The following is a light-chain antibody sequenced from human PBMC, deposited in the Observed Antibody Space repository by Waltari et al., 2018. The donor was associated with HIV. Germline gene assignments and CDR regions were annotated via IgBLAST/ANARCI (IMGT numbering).Light chain of an antibody. CDR3: QSYDSGLSAYV. CDR2: VNT. CDR1: SSNIGAGYD. J-gene: IGLJ1*01. Sequence: QSVLTQPPSVSGAPGQRVTISCTGSSSNIGAGYDVHWFQQLPGTAPKLLIYVNTNRPSGVPDRFSGSKSGTSASLPITGLQAEDEGDYYCQSYDSGLSAYVFGTGTKVTVL. V-gene: IGLV1-40*01.